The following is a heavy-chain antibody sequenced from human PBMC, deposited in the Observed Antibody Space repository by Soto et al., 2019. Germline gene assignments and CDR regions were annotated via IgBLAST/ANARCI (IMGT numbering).Heavy chain of an antibody. CDR2: INHSGST. CDR1: GGSFSGYY. Sequence: SETLSLTCGVYGGSFSGYYWSWIRQPPGKGLEWIGEINHSGSTNYNPSLKSRVTISVDTSKNQFSLKLSSVTAADTAVYYCARGENCGGDCYAIDFDYWGQGTLVTVSS. D-gene: IGHD2-21*01. V-gene: IGHV4-34*01. CDR3: ARGENCGGDCYAIDFDY. J-gene: IGHJ4*02.